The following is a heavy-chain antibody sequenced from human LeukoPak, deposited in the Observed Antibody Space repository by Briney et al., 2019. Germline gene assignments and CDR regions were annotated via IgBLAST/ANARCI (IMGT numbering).Heavy chain of an antibody. Sequence: ASVKVSCKVSGYTLTELSMHWVRQAPGKGLEWMGGFDPEDGETIYAQKFQGRVTMTEDTSTDTAYMELSSLRSEDTAEYYCATASPRIVGASFSTYWYFDLWGRGTLVTVSS. J-gene: IGHJ2*01. D-gene: IGHD1-26*01. CDR1: GYTLTELS. CDR2: FDPEDGET. CDR3: ATASPRIVGASFSTYWYFDL. V-gene: IGHV1-24*01.